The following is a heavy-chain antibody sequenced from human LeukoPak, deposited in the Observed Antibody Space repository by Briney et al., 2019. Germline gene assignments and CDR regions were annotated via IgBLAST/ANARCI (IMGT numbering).Heavy chain of an antibody. CDR2: ISGSGNGFSI. D-gene: IGHD3-16*01. V-gene: IGHV3-64D*06. J-gene: IGHJ4*02. CDR3: VKDFGRVRGTPDS. Sequence: GGSLRLSCAASGFTFSSYAMSWVRQAPGKGPEYVSTISGSGNGFSIYYADSVKGRFTISRDNSKNIVYLQMNGLRSEDTAVYYCVKDFGRVRGTPDSWGQGTLVTVSS. CDR1: GFTFSSYA.